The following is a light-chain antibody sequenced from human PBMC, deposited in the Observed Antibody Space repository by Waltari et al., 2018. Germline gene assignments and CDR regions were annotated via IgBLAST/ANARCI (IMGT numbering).Light chain of an antibody. V-gene: IGLV2-8*01. Sequence: QSALTQPPSPSGSPGQSVAISCTGTSRDVGGYNYFSWYQQYPGKAPKLMIYTGNNRPSGVPVRFSGSKSGNTASLTVSGLQAEDEADYYCNSFAGSNNFPWVFGGGTKLTVL. CDR3: NSFAGSNNFPWV. CDR1: SRDVGGYNY. J-gene: IGLJ3*02. CDR2: TGN.